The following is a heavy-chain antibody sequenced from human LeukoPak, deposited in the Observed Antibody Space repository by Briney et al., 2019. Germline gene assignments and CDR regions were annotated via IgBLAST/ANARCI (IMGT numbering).Heavy chain of an antibody. CDR1: GGSFSGYY. D-gene: IGHD3-3*01. CDR2: INHSGST. V-gene: IGHV4-34*01. Sequence: SETLSHTCAVYGGSFSGYYWSWIRQPPGKGLEWIGEINHSGSTNYNPSLKSRVTISVDTSKNQFSLKLSSVTAADTAVYYCASLGRIFGVAYWGQGTLVTVSS. CDR3: ASLGRIFGVAY. J-gene: IGHJ4*02.